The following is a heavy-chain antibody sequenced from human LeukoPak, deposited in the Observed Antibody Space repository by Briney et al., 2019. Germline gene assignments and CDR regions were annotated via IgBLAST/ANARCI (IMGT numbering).Heavy chain of an antibody. J-gene: IGHJ4*02. CDR1: GYTFTGYS. CDR3: ARVVGAIDY. CDR2: INPNSGGA. D-gene: IGHD1-26*01. V-gene: IGHV1-2*02. Sequence: GASVKVSCKASGYTFTGYSMHWVRQAPGQGLEWMGWINPNSGGANYALRFQGRVTMTRDTSISTAYMELSRLRSDDTAVYYCARVVGAIDYWGQGTLVTVSS.